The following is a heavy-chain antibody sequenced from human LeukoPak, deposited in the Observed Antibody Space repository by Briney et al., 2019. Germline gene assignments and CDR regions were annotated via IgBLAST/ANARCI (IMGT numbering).Heavy chain of an antibody. CDR3: AREPARRPMVTY. J-gene: IGHJ4*02. D-gene: IGHD3-10*01. CDR2: IYHTGSA. Sequence: KPSETLSLTCAVSGYSISSGYYWAWILQPPGKGLEWFGIIYHTGSAYYNPSVKSRFTISVDTPTNDISLKVTSVTAADTAVYYCAREPARRPMVTYWGQGTLVTVSS. V-gene: IGHV4-38-2*02. CDR1: GYSISSGYY.